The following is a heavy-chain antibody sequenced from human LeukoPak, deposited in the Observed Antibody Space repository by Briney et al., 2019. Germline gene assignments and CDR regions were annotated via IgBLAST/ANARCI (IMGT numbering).Heavy chain of an antibody. CDR2: ISAYNGNT. CDR1: GYTFTSYG. CDR3: ARTCSSSSCYMVH. D-gene: IGHD2-2*02. Sequence: ASVKVSCKASGYTFTSYGISWVRQAPGQGLEWMGWISAYNGNTNYVQNLQGRVTLTTDTSTSTAYMELRSLRSDDTALYYCARTCSSSSCYMVHWGQGTLVTVSS. V-gene: IGHV1-18*01. J-gene: IGHJ4*02.